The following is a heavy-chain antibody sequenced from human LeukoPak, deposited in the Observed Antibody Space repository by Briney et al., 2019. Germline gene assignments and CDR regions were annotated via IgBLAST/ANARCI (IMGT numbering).Heavy chain of an antibody. J-gene: IGHJ4*02. CDR3: ATMTDPLGELQPGSDY. Sequence: SVKVSCKASGGTFSSYAISWVRQAPGQGLEWMGGIIPIFGTANYAQKFQGRVTITTDESTSTAYMELSSLRSEDTAVYYCATMTDPLGELQPGSDYWGQGTLVTVSS. CDR2: IIPIFGTA. CDR1: GGTFSSYA. D-gene: IGHD1-26*01. V-gene: IGHV1-69*05.